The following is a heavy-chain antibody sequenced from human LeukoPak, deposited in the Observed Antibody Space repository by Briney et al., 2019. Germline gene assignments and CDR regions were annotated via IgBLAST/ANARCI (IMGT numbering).Heavy chain of an antibody. Sequence: GGSLRISCAASGFTFSGYWMHWVRQAPGKGLVWVSYIDNDGSGTTYADSVKGRFTISRDNAKNSLFLQMNSLRDEDTAVYFCARDRGFGEIDYWGQGTLVTVSS. CDR3: ARDRGFGEIDY. CDR1: GFTFSGYW. V-gene: IGHV3-74*01. J-gene: IGHJ4*02. D-gene: IGHD3-10*01. CDR2: IDNDGSGT.